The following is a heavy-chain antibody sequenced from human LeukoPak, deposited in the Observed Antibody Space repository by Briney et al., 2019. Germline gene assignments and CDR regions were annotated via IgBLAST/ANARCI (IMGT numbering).Heavy chain of an antibody. V-gene: IGHV3-74*01. J-gene: IGHJ4*02. CDR2: IKNDGSST. CDR3: ARVGVSTYSFDY. Sequence: QPGGSLRLSCAASGFTFSSYWMHWVRQAPGKGLVWVSRIKNDGSSTTYADSVKGRFTISRDNAKNTVYLQMNSLRAEDTAVYYCARVGVSTYSFDYWGQGTLVTVSS. D-gene: IGHD4-11*01. CDR1: GFTFSSYW.